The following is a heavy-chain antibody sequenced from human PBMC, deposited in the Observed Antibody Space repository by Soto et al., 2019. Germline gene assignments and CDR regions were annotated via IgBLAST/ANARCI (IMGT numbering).Heavy chain of an antibody. J-gene: IGHJ6*02. Sequence: SETLSLTCAVSGGSISSSNWWSWVRQPPGKGLEWIGEIYHSGSTNYNPSLKSRVTISVDKSKNQFSLKLSPVTAADTAVYYCARAVRALDYYYGMDVWGQGTTVTVSS. V-gene: IGHV4-4*02. D-gene: IGHD2-2*01. CDR2: IYHSGST. CDR3: ARAVRALDYYYGMDV. CDR1: GGSISSSNW.